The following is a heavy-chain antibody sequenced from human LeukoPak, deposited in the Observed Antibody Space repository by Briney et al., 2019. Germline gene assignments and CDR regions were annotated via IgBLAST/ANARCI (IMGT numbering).Heavy chain of an antibody. D-gene: IGHD4-17*01. Sequence: GASVKVSCKASGYTFTGYYIHWVRRAPGQGLEWMGWINPNSGGTNYAQKFQGRVTMTRDTSISTAYMDLTRLRSDDTAVYYCARDTHDYGNYWGQGTLVTVSS. CDR1: GYTFTGYY. CDR3: ARDTHDYGNY. CDR2: INPNSGGT. V-gene: IGHV1-2*02. J-gene: IGHJ4*02.